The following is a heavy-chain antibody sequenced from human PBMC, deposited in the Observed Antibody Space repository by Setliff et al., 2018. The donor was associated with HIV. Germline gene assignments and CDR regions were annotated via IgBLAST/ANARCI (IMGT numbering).Heavy chain of an antibody. V-gene: IGHV4-59*11. Sequence: SETLSLTCSVSGGSISRHNWSWIRQPPGTGLEWVGYIYSTGSTNYNPSLKSRVTISVDKSKNQFSLKVNSVTAADTAVYYCARDRIVGATDAIDIWGQGTMVTVSS. CDR3: ARDRIVGATDAIDI. J-gene: IGHJ3*02. CDR1: GGSISRHN. CDR2: IYSTGST. D-gene: IGHD1-26*01.